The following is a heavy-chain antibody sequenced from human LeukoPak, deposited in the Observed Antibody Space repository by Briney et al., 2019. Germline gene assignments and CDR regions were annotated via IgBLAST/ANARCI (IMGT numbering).Heavy chain of an antibody. CDR1: GFTFSSSS. CDR3: TRGMTTVTTAFDS. V-gene: IGHV3-21*01. Sequence: GGSLRLSCAASGFTFSSSSMSWVRQAPGKGLEWVSSISSSSSYIYYADSVKGRFTISRDSAKTSVYLQMNSLRAEDTAVYYCTRGMTTVTTAFDSWGQGTLVTVSS. J-gene: IGHJ4*02. CDR2: ISSSSSYI. D-gene: IGHD4-17*01.